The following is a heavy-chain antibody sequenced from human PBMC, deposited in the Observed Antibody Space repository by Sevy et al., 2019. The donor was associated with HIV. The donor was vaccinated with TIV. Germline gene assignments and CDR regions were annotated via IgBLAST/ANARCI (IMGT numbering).Heavy chain of an antibody. CDR1: GFTFGDYA. D-gene: IGHD6-13*01. Sequence: GGSLRLSCTASGFTFGDYAMSWFRQAPGKGLEWVGFIKSKAYGGTTEYAASVKGRFTISRYDSKSISYLQMNSLKTEDTAVYYCTREIKYSSSRYGFDYWGQGTLVTVSS. CDR2: IKSKAYGGTT. J-gene: IGHJ4*02. V-gene: IGHV3-49*03. CDR3: TREIKYSSSRYGFDY.